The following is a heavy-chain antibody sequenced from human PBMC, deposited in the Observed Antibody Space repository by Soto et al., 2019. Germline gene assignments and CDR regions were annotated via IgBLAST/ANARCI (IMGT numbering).Heavy chain of an antibody. CDR3: ARHNYYDSSGYPCAFDI. Sequence: PGGSLRLSCAASGFTFSTYWMSWVRQAPGKGLEWVANIKQDGSEKYYVDSVKGRFTISRDNAKNSLYLQMNTLRAEDTAVYYCARHNYYDSSGYPCAFDIWGQGTMVTVSS. J-gene: IGHJ3*02. V-gene: IGHV3-7*05. CDR2: IKQDGSEK. CDR1: GFTFSTYW. D-gene: IGHD3-22*01.